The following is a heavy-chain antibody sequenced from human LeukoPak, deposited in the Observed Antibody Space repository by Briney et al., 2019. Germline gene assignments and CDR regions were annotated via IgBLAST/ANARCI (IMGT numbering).Heavy chain of an antibody. CDR3: ARPSAPDYDILTGYYAY. D-gene: IGHD3-9*01. Sequence: ASVKVSCKASGYTFTGYYMRWVRQAPGQGLEWMGWINPNSGGTNYAQKFQGRVTMTRDTSISTAYMELSRLRSDDTAVYYCARPSAPDYDILTGYYAYWGQGTLVTVSS. V-gene: IGHV1-2*02. CDR1: GYTFTGYY. J-gene: IGHJ4*02. CDR2: INPNSGGT.